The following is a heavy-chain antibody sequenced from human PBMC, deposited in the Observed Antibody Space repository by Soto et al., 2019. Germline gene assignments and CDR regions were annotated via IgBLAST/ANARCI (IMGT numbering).Heavy chain of an antibody. Sequence: QVQLVQSGAEVKKPGSSVKVSCKASGGTFNSYALSWVRQASGQGLEWMGGIIPIFGTANYAQKFQGRVTITADESTSTAYMELSSLRSEDTAVYYCARGAPSLSTGPYGMDGWGQGTTVTVSS. D-gene: IGHD1-1*01. CDR1: GGTFNSYA. J-gene: IGHJ6*02. CDR3: ARGAPSLSTGPYGMDG. V-gene: IGHV1-69*01. CDR2: IIPIFGTA.